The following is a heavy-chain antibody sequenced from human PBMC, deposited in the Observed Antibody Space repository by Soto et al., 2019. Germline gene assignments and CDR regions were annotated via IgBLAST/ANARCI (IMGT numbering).Heavy chain of an antibody. J-gene: IGHJ1*01. CDR2: TSYDGTNK. V-gene: IGHV3-30*19. CDR1: GFTFRSYV. D-gene: IGHD3-16*01. Sequence: QVQLVESGGGVVQPGTSLRVSCVASGFTFRSYVIHWVRQAPGKGLEWVALTSYDGTNKYYGDSVRGRFTISRDNSRNHVDLKMDSLEVEDKAGYYCGGWGATGGLDVWGQGTLVS. CDR3: GGWGATGGLDV.